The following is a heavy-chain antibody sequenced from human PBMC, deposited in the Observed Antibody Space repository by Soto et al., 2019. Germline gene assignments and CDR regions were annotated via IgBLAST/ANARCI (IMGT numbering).Heavy chain of an antibody. Sequence: EVQLLESGGGLVQPGGSLRLSCAASGFTFSSYVMSWVRQAPGKGLEWFSGISGSGISTYYADSVKGRFTISRDNSKNTLYLQMNSLRAEDTAVYYCAKSGGYNYGYQETDYWGQGTLVTVSS. D-gene: IGHD5-18*01. CDR2: ISGSGIST. V-gene: IGHV3-23*01. CDR1: GFTFSSYV. CDR3: AKSGGYNYGYQETDY. J-gene: IGHJ4*02.